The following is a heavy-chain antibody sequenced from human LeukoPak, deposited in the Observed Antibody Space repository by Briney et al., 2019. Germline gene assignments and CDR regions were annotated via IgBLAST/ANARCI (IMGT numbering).Heavy chain of an antibody. D-gene: IGHD6-13*01. CDR2: ISYDGSNK. Sequence: PGRSLRLSCAASGFTFSSYGMHWVRQAPGKGLEWVAVISYDGSNKYYADSVKGRFTISRDNSKNTLYLQMNSLRAEDTAVYYCAANGVYSSSWWDCFDYWGQGTLVTVSS. V-gene: IGHV3-30*03. CDR3: AANGVYSSSWWDCFDY. CDR1: GFTFSSYG. J-gene: IGHJ4*02.